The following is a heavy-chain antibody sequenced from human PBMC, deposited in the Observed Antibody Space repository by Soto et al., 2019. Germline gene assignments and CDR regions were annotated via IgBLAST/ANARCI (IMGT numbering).Heavy chain of an antibody. D-gene: IGHD5-18*01. CDR1: GFTFDDYA. CDR2: ISWDSGNI. V-gene: IGHV3-9*01. J-gene: IGHJ4*02. Sequence: EVQLVESGGCSVQPGRSLRLSCAGSGFTFDDYAVHWVRQAPGKGLEWVSGISWDSGNIVYADSVKGRFSISRDNAKNSLFLQMNSLRREDTAIYYCAKGRGYTYTGGSALDYWGQGTLVTVSS. CDR3: AKGRGYTYTGGSALDY.